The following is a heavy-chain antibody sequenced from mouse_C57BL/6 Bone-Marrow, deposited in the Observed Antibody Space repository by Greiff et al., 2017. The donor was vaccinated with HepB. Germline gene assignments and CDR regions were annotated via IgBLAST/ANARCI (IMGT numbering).Heavy chain of an antibody. CDR2: IDPENGDT. Sequence: EVQLQESGAELVRPGASVKLSCTASGFNFKDDYMHWVKQRPEQGLEWIGWIDPENGDTEYASKFKGKATITTDTSSNTAYLQLSSRTSEDTAVYYWTKGGGPAYWGQGTLVTVSA. CDR1: GFNFKDDY. CDR3: TKGGGPAY. J-gene: IGHJ3*01. V-gene: IGHV14-4*01.